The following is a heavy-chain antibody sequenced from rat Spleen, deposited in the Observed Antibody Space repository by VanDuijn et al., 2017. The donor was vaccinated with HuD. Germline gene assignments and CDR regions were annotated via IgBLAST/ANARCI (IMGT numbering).Heavy chain of an antibody. CDR3: VRQETSGYSNWFTY. J-gene: IGHJ3*01. V-gene: IGHV5-25*01. CDR2: INPGGFNT. D-gene: IGHD4-3*01. Sequence: EVQLVESGGGLVQPGRSLKLSCEVSGFTFNNYDMAWIRQAPTKGLEWVASINPGGFNTYYRDSVKGRFTVSRDNSKSTLYLQVDSLRSEDTATYYCVRQETSGYSNWFTYWGQGTLVTVSS. CDR1: GFTFNNYD.